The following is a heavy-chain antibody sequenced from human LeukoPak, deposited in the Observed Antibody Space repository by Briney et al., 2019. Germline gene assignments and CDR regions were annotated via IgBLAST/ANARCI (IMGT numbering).Heavy chain of an antibody. CDR3: ARDLYSGYDSAFDY. D-gene: IGHD5-12*01. J-gene: IGHJ4*02. V-gene: IGHV4-4*07. CDR2: IYTSGSA. Sequence: SETLSLTCTVSGGSISSYYWSWIRLPAGKGLEWIGRIYTSGSANYNPSLKSRVTMSIDTSKNQFSLKLRSVTAADTAVYYCARDLYSGYDSAFDYWGQGTLVTVSS. CDR1: GGSISSYY.